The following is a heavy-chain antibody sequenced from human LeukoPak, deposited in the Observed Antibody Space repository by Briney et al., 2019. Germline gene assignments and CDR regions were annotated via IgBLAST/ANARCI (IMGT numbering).Heavy chain of an antibody. J-gene: IGHJ4*02. D-gene: IGHD6-13*01. CDR3: ARDLAYSGSSWYPSD. CDR1: GFTFSSYA. Sequence: GSLRLSCAASGFTFSSYAMHWVRQAPGKGLEYVSAISSNGGSTYYANSVKGRFTISRDNSKNTLYLQMGSLRAEDTAVYYCARDLAYSGSSWYPSDWGQGTLVTVSS. CDR2: ISSNGGST. V-gene: IGHV3-64*01.